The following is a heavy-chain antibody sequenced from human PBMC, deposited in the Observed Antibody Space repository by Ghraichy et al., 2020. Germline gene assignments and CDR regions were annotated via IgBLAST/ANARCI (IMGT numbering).Heavy chain of an antibody. Sequence: GGSLRLSCAASGFTFSSYAMHWVRQAPGKGLEWVAVISYDGSNKYYADSVKGRFTISRDNSKNTLYLQMNSLRAEDTAVYYCARDGYWGLLPLYYFDYWGQGTLVTVSS. J-gene: IGHJ4*02. CDR1: GFTFSSYA. CDR3: ARDGYWGLLPLYYFDY. CDR2: ISYDGSNK. V-gene: IGHV3-30-3*01. D-gene: IGHD2-21*02.